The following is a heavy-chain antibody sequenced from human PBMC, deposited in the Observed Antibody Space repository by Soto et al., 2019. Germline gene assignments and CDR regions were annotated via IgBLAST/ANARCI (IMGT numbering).Heavy chain of an antibody. V-gene: IGHV5-51*01. CDR2: IYPGDSDT. J-gene: IGHJ5*02. Sequence: LGESLKISCNGSGYSFTSYWIGWVRQMPGKGLEWMGIIYPGDSDTRYSPSFQGQVTISADKSISTAYLQWSSLKASGTAMYYCARVDDYDILTGYYPFDPWGQGTLVTVSS. CDR3: ARVDDYDILTGYYPFDP. CDR1: GYSFTSYW. D-gene: IGHD3-9*01.